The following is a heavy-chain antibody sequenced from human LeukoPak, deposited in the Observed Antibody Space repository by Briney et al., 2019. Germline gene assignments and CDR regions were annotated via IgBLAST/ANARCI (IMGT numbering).Heavy chain of an antibody. CDR1: GYTFTSYY. CDR3: ARVYCSGGSCYYFSD. Sequence: ASVKVSCKASGYTFTSYYMHWVRQAPGQGLEWMGVINPSGGSTSYAQKFQGRVTMTRDTSTSTTYMELSSLRSEDTAVYYCARVYCSGGSCYYFSDWGQGTLVTVSS. J-gene: IGHJ4*02. CDR2: INPSGGST. D-gene: IGHD2-15*01. V-gene: IGHV1-46*01.